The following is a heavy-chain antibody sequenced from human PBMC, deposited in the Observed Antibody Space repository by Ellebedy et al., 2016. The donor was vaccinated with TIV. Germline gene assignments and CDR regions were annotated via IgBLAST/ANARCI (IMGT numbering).Heavy chain of an antibody. V-gene: IGHV3-48*04. CDR1: GFTFSSYS. Sequence: GGSLRLSCAASGFTFSSYSMNWVRQAPGKGLEWVSYISSSSSTIYYADSVKGRFTISRDNAKNSLHLQMNSLRAEDTAVYYCARGGYGDYGPNWFDPWGQGTLVTVSS. D-gene: IGHD4-17*01. CDR2: ISSSSSTI. CDR3: ARGGYGDYGPNWFDP. J-gene: IGHJ5*02.